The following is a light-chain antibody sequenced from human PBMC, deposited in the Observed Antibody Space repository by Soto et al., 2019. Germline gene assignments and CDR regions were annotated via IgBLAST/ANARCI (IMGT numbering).Light chain of an antibody. CDR3: SSYTINSTLLYV. J-gene: IGLJ1*01. Sequence: SALAQVASVSGSPGQSITISCTGTSSDVGIYNYVSWYQQHPGKAPKVLIYEVTNRPSGISNRFSGSKSGNTASLTISGLQADDEADYYCSSYTINSTLLYVFGTGTKV. V-gene: IGLV2-14*01. CDR2: EVT. CDR1: SSDVGIYNY.